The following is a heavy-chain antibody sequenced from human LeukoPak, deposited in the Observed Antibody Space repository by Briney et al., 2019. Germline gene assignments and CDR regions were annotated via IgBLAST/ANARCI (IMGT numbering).Heavy chain of an antibody. V-gene: IGHV4-59*01. CDR2: IYYSGST. CDR1: GGSISSYY. J-gene: IGHJ3*02. Sequence: SETLSLTCTVSGGSISSYYWSWIRQPPGKGLEWIGYIYYSGSTNYNPSLKSRVTISVDTSKNQFSLKLSSVTAADTAVYYCARQYQLLSAFDIWGQGTMVTVSS. D-gene: IGHD2-2*01. CDR3: ARQYQLLSAFDI.